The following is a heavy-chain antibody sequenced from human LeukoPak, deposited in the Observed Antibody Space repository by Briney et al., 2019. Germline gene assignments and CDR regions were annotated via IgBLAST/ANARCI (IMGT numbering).Heavy chain of an antibody. CDR1: GGSISSYY. CDR3: ARAPSSSWYARDVGMDV. V-gene: IGHV4-59*01. CDR2: IYYSGST. J-gene: IGHJ6*02. Sequence: SETLSLTCTVPGGSISSYYWSWIRQPPGKGLEWIGYIYYSGSTNYNPSLKSRVTISVDTSKNQFSLKLSSVTAADTAVYYCARAPSSSWYARDVGMDVWGQGTTVTVSS. D-gene: IGHD6-13*01.